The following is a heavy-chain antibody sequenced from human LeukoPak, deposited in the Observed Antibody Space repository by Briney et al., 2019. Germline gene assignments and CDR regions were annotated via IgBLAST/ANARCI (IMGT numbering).Heavy chain of an antibody. V-gene: IGHV4-59*01. CDR3: ARGILTGYYIG. D-gene: IGHD3-9*01. CDR2: IYYSGST. Sequence: SETLSLTCTVSGGSISSYYWSWIRQPPGKGLEWIGYIYYSGSTNYNPSLESRVTISVDTSKNQFSLKLSSVTAADTAVYYCARGILTGYYIGWGQGTLVTVSS. J-gene: IGHJ4*02. CDR1: GGSISSYY.